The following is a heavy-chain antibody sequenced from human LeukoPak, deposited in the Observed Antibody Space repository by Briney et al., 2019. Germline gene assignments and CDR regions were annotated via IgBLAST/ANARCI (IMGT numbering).Heavy chain of an antibody. D-gene: IGHD2-2*01. CDR1: GDSISSYY. J-gene: IGHJ6*03. V-gene: IGHV4-59*13. CDR2: TYYSENT. Sequence: PSETLSLTCTVSGDSISSYYWSWIRQPPGKGLEWIGYTYYSENTYYNPSLKSRVTTSVDTSKNQFSLKLTSVTAADTAVHYCARGLLKGQLHLGYSYYMDVWGKGTTITVSS. CDR3: ARGLLKGQLHLGYSYYMDV.